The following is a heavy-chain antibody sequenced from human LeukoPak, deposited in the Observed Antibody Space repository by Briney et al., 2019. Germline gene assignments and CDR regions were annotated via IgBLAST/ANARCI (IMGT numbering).Heavy chain of an antibody. CDR2: IKQDGSEK. CDR3: ARRGYFDY. D-gene: IGHD3-10*01. V-gene: IGHV3-7*01. CDR1: GFTFSSYG. J-gene: IGHJ4*02. Sequence: PGGSLRLSCAASGFTFSSYGMSWVRQAPGKGLEWVANIKQDGSEKYYVDSVKGRFTISRDNAKNSLYLQMNSLRAEDTAVYYCARRGYFDYWGQGTLVTVSS.